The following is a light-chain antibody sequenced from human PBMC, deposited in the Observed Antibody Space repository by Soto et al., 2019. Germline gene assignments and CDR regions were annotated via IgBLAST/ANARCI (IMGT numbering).Light chain of an antibody. J-gene: IGLJ2*01. CDR3: QVWDSTSDHPSVV. V-gene: IGLV3-21*04. Sequence: SSELTQPPSVSVAPGKTARITCGGNNIESKSVHWYQQKPGQAPVLVIHNDSDRRSGIPDRFSGSNSGNTATLTISRVEAGDEADYYCQVWDSTSDHPSVVFGGGTKLTVL. CDR1: NIESKS. CDR2: NDS.